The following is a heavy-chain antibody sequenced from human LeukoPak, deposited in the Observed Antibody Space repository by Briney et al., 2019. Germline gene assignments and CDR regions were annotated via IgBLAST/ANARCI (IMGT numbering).Heavy chain of an antibody. Sequence: ASVKVSCKASGYTFTSYGINWVRQAPGQGLEWMGWISPYNGITNYAQKLQGRVTMTTDTSSSTAYMELRSLRSEDTAVYYCARDQGYCSSASCYEIYQFDSWGQGTLVTVSS. CDR1: GYTFTSYG. J-gene: IGHJ4*02. CDR3: ARDQGYCSSASCYEIYQFDS. V-gene: IGHV1-18*04. D-gene: IGHD2-2*01. CDR2: ISPYNGIT.